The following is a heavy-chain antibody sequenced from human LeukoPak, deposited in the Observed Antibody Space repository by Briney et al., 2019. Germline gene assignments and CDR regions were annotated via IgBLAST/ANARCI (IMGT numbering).Heavy chain of an antibody. D-gene: IGHD2-2*01. CDR2: INHSGST. J-gene: IGHJ4*02. Sequence: PSETLSLTCAVCGGSFSGYYWSWIRQPPGKGLEWIGEINHSGSTNYNPSLKSRVTISVDTPKNQFSLKLSSVTAADTAVYYCARAGIVVVPAGFDYWGQGTLVTVSS. CDR1: GGSFSGYY. CDR3: ARAGIVVVPAGFDY. V-gene: IGHV4-34*01.